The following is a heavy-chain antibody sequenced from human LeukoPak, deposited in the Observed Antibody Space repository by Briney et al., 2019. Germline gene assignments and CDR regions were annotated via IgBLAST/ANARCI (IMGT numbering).Heavy chain of an antibody. CDR3: ARDPDYDSSGYPYFDY. D-gene: IGHD3-22*01. V-gene: IGHV3-33*01. J-gene: IGHJ4*02. CDR2: IWYDGSNK. Sequence: GGSLRLSCAASGFTFSSYGMHWVRQAPGKGLEWVAVIWYDGSNKYYADSVKGRFTISRGNSKNTLYLQMNSLRAEDTAVYYCARDPDYDSSGYPYFDYWGQGTLVTVSS. CDR1: GFTFSSYG.